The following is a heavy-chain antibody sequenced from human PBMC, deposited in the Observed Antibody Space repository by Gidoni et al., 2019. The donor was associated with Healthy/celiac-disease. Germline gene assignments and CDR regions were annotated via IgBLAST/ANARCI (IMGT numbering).Heavy chain of an antibody. J-gene: IGHJ6*02. D-gene: IGHD2-2*01. CDR2: ISPIFGTA. V-gene: IGHV1-69*01. CDR1: GGTFSSYA. Sequence: QVQLVQSGAEVKKPGSSVKVSCKASGGTFSSYASSWVRQAPGQGLEWLGGISPIFGTANYEQKVQGRVTITADESTSTAYMELSSLRSEDTAVYYCAGNIVVVPAALEDYYYYYGMDVWGQGTTVTVSS. CDR3: AGNIVVVPAALEDYYYYYGMDV.